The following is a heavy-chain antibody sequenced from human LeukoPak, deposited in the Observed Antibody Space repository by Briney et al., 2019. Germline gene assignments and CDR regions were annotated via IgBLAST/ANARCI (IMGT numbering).Heavy chain of an antibody. Sequence: ASVKVSCKASGGTFSSYAISWVRQAPGQGLEWMGGIIPIFGTANYAQKFQGRVTITTDESTSTAYMELSSLRSEDTAVYYCASGDIGNYYMGVWGKGTTVTVSS. J-gene: IGHJ6*03. CDR3: ASGDIGNYYMGV. CDR2: IIPIFGTA. V-gene: IGHV1-69*05. CDR1: GGTFSSYA.